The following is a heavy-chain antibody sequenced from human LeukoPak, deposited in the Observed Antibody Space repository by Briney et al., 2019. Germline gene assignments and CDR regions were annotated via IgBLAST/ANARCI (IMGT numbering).Heavy chain of an antibody. D-gene: IGHD3-9*01. J-gene: IGHJ6*02. V-gene: IGHV3-23*01. CDR2: ISGSADKT. CDR3: AKKYYDILTGYYVQYSAMDV. CDR1: GFTFSSYA. Sequence: PGGSLRLSCAASGFTFSSYAMSWVRQAPGQGLEWVSAISGSADKTYYADSVKGRFTIPRDNSKNTLYLQMNSLRAEDTAVYYCAKKYYDILTGYYVQYSAMDVWGQGTTVTVSS.